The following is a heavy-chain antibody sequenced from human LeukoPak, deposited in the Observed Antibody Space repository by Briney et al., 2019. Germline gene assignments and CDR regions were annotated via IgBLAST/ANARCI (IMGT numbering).Heavy chain of an antibody. V-gene: IGHV1-69*13. CDR2: IIPIFGTA. CDR3: ANGNYYDSSGYLDY. D-gene: IGHD3-22*01. CDR1: GGTFSSYA. J-gene: IGHJ4*02. Sequence: SVTVSCKASGGTFSSYAISWVRQAPGQGPEWMGGIIPIFGTANYAQKFQGRVTITADESTSTAYMEPSSLRSEDTAVYYCANGNYYDSSGYLDYWGRGTLVTVSS.